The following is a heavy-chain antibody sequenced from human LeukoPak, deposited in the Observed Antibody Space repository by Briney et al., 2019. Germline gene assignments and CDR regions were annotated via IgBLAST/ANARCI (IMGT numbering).Heavy chain of an antibody. CDR1: GFTFSDYY. CDR2: ISRSVSTI. Sequence: PGGSLRLSCAASGFTFSDYYMSWIRQAPGKGLEWVSYISRSVSTICYADSVQGRFTISRDNAKNSLYLQMSSLRAEDTAVYYCARTTLSITTDAFDIWGQGTMVTVPS. CDR3: ARTTLSITTDAFDI. V-gene: IGHV3-11*01. J-gene: IGHJ3*02. D-gene: IGHD2-2*01.